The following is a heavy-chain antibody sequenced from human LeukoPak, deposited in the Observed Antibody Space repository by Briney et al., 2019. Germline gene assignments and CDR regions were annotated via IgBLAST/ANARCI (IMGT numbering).Heavy chain of an antibody. CDR2: IKSKTDGGTT. CDR1: GFTFSNAW. V-gene: IGHV3-15*01. CDR3: TTVFQPLGYCSTTGCYPNY. Sequence: GGSLRLSCAASGFTFSNAWKSWVRQAPGKGLEWVGRIKSKTDGGTTDYAAPVKGRFTISRDDSKNTLYLQMNSLKTEDTAVYFCTTVFQPLGYCSTTGCYPNYWGQGTLVTVSS. D-gene: IGHD2-2*01. J-gene: IGHJ4*02.